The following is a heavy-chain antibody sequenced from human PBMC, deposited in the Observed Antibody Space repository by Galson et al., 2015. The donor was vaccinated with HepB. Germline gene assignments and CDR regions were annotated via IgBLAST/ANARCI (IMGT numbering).Heavy chain of an antibody. Sequence: PALVKPTQTLTLTCTFSGFSLSTSGMCVTWIRQPPGKALEWLARIDWDDDKYYSTSLKTRLTISKDTSKNQVVLTMTNMDPVDTATYYCARLIGSSWLGDDGSFDIWGQGTMVTVSS. CDR2: IDWDDDK. D-gene: IGHD6-13*01. V-gene: IGHV2-70*11. CDR1: GFSLSTSGMC. CDR3: ARLIGSSWLGDDGSFDI. J-gene: IGHJ3*02.